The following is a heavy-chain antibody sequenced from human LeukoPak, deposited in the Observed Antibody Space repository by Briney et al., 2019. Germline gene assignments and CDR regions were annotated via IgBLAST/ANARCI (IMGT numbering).Heavy chain of an antibody. CDR1: AFTVTKQY. Sequence: GGSLRLSCAASAFTVTKQYMIWVRQAPGKGLEWVSRISDSGDKRYADSVKGRFTISGDSSHNTPSLQMDGLRVEDTAVYYCAVSLSSPGAFDYWGQGTLVTVSS. J-gene: IGHJ4*02. V-gene: IGHV3-66*01. CDR2: ISDSGDK. D-gene: IGHD2-8*02. CDR3: AVSLSSPGAFDY.